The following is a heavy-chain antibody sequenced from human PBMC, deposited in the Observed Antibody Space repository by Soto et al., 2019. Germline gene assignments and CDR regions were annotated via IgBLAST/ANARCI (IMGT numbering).Heavy chain of an antibody. D-gene: IGHD5-18*01. J-gene: IGHJ4*02. CDR2: TSSSSRHI. CDR1: GFTLSSYS. CDR3: VIYTLIQLWPNLDY. Sequence: PGGSLSLSCAAHGFTLSSYSMNWVRPVPGKGMEWDSSTSSSSRHIYYADSVKGRLTLPRDTAKKSLYLQMDSLRAEDTAVYYCVIYTLIQLWPNLDYWGQGTLVTVSS. V-gene: IGHV3-21*01.